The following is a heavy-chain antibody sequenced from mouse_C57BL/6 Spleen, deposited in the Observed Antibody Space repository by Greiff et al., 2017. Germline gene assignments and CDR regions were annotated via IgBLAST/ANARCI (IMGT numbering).Heavy chain of an antibody. CDR2: IDPETGGT. CDR3: TKYSNSRFAY. Sequence: QVQLQQSGAELVRPGASVTLSCKASGYTFTDYEMHWVKQTPVHGLEWIGAIDPETGGTAYNQKFKGKAILTADKSSSTAYMELRSLTSEDSAVYYCTKYSNSRFAYWGQGTLVTVSA. CDR1: GYTFTDYE. D-gene: IGHD2-5*01. J-gene: IGHJ3*01. V-gene: IGHV1-15*01.